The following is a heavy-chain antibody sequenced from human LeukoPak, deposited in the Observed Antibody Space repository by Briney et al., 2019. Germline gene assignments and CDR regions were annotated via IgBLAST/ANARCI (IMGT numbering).Heavy chain of an antibody. Sequence: GGSLRLSCAASGFTFSDFGMYWVRQAPGKGLEWVTVISYHGNNKYYTDSVKGRFTISRDNAKNSLYLQMNSLRAEDTALYYCARGGYCTRGSCYSIDYWGQGTLVTVSS. CDR3: ARGGYCTRGSCYSIDY. CDR1: GFTFSDFG. D-gene: IGHD2-15*01. V-gene: IGHV3-30*03. CDR2: ISYHGNNK. J-gene: IGHJ4*02.